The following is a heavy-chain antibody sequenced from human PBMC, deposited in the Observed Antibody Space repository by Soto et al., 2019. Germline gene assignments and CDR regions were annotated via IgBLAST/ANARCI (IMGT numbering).Heavy chain of an antibody. D-gene: IGHD3-10*01. Sequence: QVQLQESGPGLVKPSQTLSLTCTVSGGSISSGDYYWSWIRQPPGKALGWIGYTYSSGSTYYNPALQSRVTIPVDTCNNPFSLKLRSVTAADTAVYYCATDYGSGSSRDYYYYGMDVSGQGTTVNVSS. CDR1: GGSISSGDYY. CDR2: TYSSGST. CDR3: ATDYGSGSSRDYYYYGMDV. J-gene: IGHJ6*02. V-gene: IGHV4-30-4*01.